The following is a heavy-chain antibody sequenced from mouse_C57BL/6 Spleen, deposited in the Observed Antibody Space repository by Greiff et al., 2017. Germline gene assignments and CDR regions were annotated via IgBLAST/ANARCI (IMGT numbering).Heavy chain of an antibody. Sequence: QVQLQESGPELVKPGASVKISCKASGYAFSSSWMNWVKQRPGKGLEWIGRIYPGDGDTNYNGKFKGKATLTADKSSSTAYMQLSSLTSEDSAVYFCATGIDSSGYAYWGQGTTLTVSS. J-gene: IGHJ2*01. D-gene: IGHD3-2*02. CDR2: IYPGDGDT. V-gene: IGHV1-82*01. CDR3: ATGIDSSGYAY. CDR1: GYAFSSSW.